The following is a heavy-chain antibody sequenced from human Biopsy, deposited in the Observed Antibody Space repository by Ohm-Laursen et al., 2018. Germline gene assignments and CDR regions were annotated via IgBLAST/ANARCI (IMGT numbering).Heavy chain of an antibody. J-gene: IGHJ6*02. CDR2: TSYDGSKT. D-gene: IGHD2/OR15-2a*01. CDR1: GFTFSNSG. Sequence: SLRLSCTASGFTFSNSGVHWVRQAPGKGLEWVAATSYDGSKTDYGDSVKGRLNISRDNSKNTLDLQMSSLRVEDTAVYFCAKDKGTFNFYYYGMDVWGQGTTVTVSS. V-gene: IGHV3-30*18. CDR3: AKDKGTFNFYYYGMDV.